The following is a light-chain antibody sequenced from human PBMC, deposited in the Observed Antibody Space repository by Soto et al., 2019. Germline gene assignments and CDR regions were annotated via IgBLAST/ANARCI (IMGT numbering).Light chain of an antibody. CDR1: QSLTSGY. V-gene: IGKV3-20*01. J-gene: IGKJ2*01. CDR2: GAS. Sequence: EIVLTQSPGTLSLSPGERATLSCRTSQSLTSGYLAWYQQKPGQALRLLIYGASNRATGIPDRFSGGGSGTDFTLIISRLEPEDFAVYFCQQYGTAPYTFGQGTKVDIK. CDR3: QQYGTAPYT.